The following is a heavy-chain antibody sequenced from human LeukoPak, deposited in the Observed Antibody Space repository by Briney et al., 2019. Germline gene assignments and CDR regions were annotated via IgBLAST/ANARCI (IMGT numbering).Heavy chain of an antibody. D-gene: IGHD3-22*01. CDR2: ISTSGSTM. CDR1: GFTFSDYY. V-gene: IGHV3-11*01. Sequence: GGSLRLSCAASGFTFSDYYMTWIRQAPGKGLEWVSYISTSGSTMYCADSVKGRFTISRDNAKNSLYLQMNSLRAEDTAVYYCAREENYYDRSGYYRFDYWGQGTLVTVSS. J-gene: IGHJ4*02. CDR3: AREENYYDRSGYYRFDY.